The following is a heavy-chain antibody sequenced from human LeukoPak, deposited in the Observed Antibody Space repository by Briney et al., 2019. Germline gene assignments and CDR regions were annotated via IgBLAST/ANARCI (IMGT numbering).Heavy chain of an antibody. V-gene: IGHV1-2*02. D-gene: IGHD2-21*02. J-gene: IGHJ4*02. CDR2: INPNSGGT. CDR1: GYTFIGYY. Sequence: ASVKVSCTASGYTFIGYYMHWVRQAPGQGLEWMGWINPNSGGTNYAQKFQGRVTMTRDTSISTAYMEVSRLRSDDTAMYYCAMVTAIPYFDYWGQGTLVTVSS. CDR3: AMVTAIPYFDY.